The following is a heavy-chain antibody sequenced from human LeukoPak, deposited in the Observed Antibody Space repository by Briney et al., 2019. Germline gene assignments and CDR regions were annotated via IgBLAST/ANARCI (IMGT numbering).Heavy chain of an antibody. Sequence: ASVKVSCKASGGNFNPYAITWVRQAPGQGLEWMGRIIPLLDKPNYAHQFQGRVTITADKSTSTAYMELNSLRSEDTAMYYCARGRTTSVTWGQGTLVTVSS. CDR1: GGNFNPYA. CDR3: ARGRTTSVT. J-gene: IGHJ4*02. CDR2: IIPLLDKP. D-gene: IGHD4-17*01. V-gene: IGHV1-69*04.